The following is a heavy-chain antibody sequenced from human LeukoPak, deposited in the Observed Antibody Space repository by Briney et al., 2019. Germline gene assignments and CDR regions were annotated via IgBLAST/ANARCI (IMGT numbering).Heavy chain of an antibody. CDR1: GFIFSSYA. CDR3: ARQRIVRMDV. Sequence: GTLRLSCAASGFIFSSYAMSWVRQPPGKGLEWIGSIYYSGSTYYNPSLKSRVTISVDTSKNQFSLKLSSVTAADTAVYYCARQRIVRMDVWGKGTTVTISS. D-gene: IGHD2/OR15-2a*01. J-gene: IGHJ6*04. CDR2: IYYSGST. V-gene: IGHV4-39*01.